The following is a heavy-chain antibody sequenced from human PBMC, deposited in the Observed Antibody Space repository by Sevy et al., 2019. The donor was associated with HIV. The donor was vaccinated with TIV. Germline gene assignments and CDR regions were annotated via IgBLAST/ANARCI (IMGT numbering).Heavy chain of an antibody. Sequence: GGSLRLSCAASGFTFSSYSMNWVRQAPGKGLEWVSSISSSSSYIYYADSVKGRFTISRDKAKNSLYLQMNSLRAEDTAVYYCARAYCSGGSCYSGRFDYYYGMDVWGQGTTVTVSS. CDR1: GFTFSSYS. V-gene: IGHV3-21*01. CDR3: ARAYCSGGSCYSGRFDYYYGMDV. CDR2: ISSSSSYI. D-gene: IGHD2-15*01. J-gene: IGHJ6*02.